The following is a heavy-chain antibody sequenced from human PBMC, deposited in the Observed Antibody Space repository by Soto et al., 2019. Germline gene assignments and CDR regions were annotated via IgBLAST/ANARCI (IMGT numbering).Heavy chain of an antibody. CDR2: INAGNGNT. J-gene: IGHJ4*02. CDR3: PRGPGGPDGPRDY. Sequence: QVQLVQSGAEVKKPGASVKVSCKASGYTFTSYAMHWVRQAPGQRLEWMGWINAGNGNTKYSQKFQGRVTITRDTSASTAYMELSSLRSEDTAVYYCPRGPGGPDGPRDYWGQGTLVTVSS. D-gene: IGHD2-15*01. V-gene: IGHV1-3*01. CDR1: GYTFTSYA.